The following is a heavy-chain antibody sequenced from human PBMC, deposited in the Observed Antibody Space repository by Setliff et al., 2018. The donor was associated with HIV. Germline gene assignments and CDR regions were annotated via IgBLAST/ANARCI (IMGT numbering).Heavy chain of an antibody. CDR1: GGSISSSNW. Sequence: NPSETLSLTCAVSGGSISSSNWWSWVRQPPGKGLEWIGEIYHSGSTNYNPSLKSRVTISVDTSKNQFSLKLSSVTAADTAVYYCARGQGCGGGCHYAFEMWGQGTMVTVSS. CDR2: IYHSGST. CDR3: ARGQGCGGGCHYAFEM. V-gene: IGHV4-4*02. J-gene: IGHJ3*02. D-gene: IGHD2-21*02.